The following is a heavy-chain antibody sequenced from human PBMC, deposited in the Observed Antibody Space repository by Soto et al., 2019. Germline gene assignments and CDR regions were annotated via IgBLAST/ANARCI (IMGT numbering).Heavy chain of an antibody. CDR1: RFGFESKA. CDR2: ISASNGNT. Sequence: SAEVTSEDSRFGFESKALWSLQQAPKQGLEWMGWISASNGNTNYAQNLQGRVTMTTATSMSTAEVELRSLRTDVTAVYYCARAAAGIRVALAVFDIPGQG. V-gene: IGHV1-18*01. D-gene: IGHD3-3*01. J-gene: IGHJ3*02. CDR3: ARAAAGIRVALAVFDI.